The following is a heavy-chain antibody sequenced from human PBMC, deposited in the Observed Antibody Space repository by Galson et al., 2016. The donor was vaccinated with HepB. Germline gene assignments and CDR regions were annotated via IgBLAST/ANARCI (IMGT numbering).Heavy chain of an antibody. V-gene: IGHV4-59*01. J-gene: IGHJ6*02. Sequence: LSLTCTVSGASISGYYLSWIRQPPGKGLEWIGYIYYSGRTNYNPSLKSRVAISVDTSKNQFSLKLSSVTAADTAVYYCARDDSGGWYGFHYGMDVWGQGTTVTVSS. D-gene: IGHD6-19*01. CDR3: ARDDSGGWYGFHYGMDV. CDR1: GASISGYY. CDR2: IYYSGRT.